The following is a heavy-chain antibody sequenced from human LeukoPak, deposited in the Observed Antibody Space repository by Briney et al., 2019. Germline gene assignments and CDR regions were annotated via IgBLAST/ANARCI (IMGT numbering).Heavy chain of an antibody. Sequence: SETLSLSCTVSGASISSGGYYWSWIRQHPGKGLEWIGYIYYSGTTYYNPSLKSRVTISVDTSENQFSLKLTSVTAADTAVYYCARDGISYGIDYWGQGTLVTVSS. CDR3: ARDGISYGIDY. CDR1: GASISSGGYY. CDR2: IYYSGTT. J-gene: IGHJ4*02. V-gene: IGHV4-31*03. D-gene: IGHD5-18*01.